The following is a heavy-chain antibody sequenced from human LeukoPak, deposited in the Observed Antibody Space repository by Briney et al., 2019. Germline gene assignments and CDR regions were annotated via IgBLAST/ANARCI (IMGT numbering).Heavy chain of an antibody. J-gene: IGHJ6*04. CDR1: GFTFSSYA. D-gene: IGHD3-10*01. CDR2: ISGSGGST. CDR3: AKGCGVRGVYYGLDV. Sequence: GGSLRLSCAASGFTFSSYAMSWVRQAPGKGLEWVSAISGSGGSTYYAGSVKGRFTISRDNSKNTLYLQMNSLRAEDTAVYYCAKGCGVRGVYYGLDVWGKGTTVTVSS. V-gene: IGHV3-23*01.